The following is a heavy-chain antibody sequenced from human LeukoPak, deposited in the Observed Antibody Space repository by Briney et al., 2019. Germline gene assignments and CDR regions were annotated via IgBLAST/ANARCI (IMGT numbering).Heavy chain of an antibody. CDR1: GYTFTGYS. Sequence: ASVKVSCKASGYTFTGYSMHWVRQAPGQGLEWMGWINPNSGGTNYAQKFQGRVTMTRDTSISTAYMELSRLRSDDTAVYYCARGLGYCSSTSCPFGYWGQGTLITVSS. D-gene: IGHD2-2*01. V-gene: IGHV1-2*02. CDR3: ARGLGYCSSTSCPFGY. J-gene: IGHJ4*02. CDR2: INPNSGGT.